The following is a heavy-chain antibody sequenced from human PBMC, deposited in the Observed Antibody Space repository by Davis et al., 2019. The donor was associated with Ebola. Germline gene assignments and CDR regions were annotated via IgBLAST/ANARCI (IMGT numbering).Heavy chain of an antibody. CDR1: GFTFSTST. Sequence: GGSLRLSCVASGFTFSTSTLLWVRQAPGKGLEWVAFLSFDATNKYYADSVKGRFTISRDDSKDTLYLQMNSLGAEDTALYYCATQGGYSNGGHFDFWGQGTLVTVSS. CDR2: LSFDATNK. D-gene: IGHD4-11*01. J-gene: IGHJ4*02. CDR3: ATQGGYSNGGHFDF. V-gene: IGHV3-30*04.